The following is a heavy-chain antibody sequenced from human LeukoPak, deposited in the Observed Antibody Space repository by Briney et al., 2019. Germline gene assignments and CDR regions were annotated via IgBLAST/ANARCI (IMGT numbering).Heavy chain of an antibody. Sequence: GGSLRLSCAASGFTFDDYAMHWVRQAPGKGLEWVSGISWNSGSIGYADSVKGRFTISRDNAKNSLYLQMNGLRAEDTALYYCAKDLVRGVTLYYFDYWGQGTLVTVSS. CDR3: AKDLVRGVTLYYFDY. CDR2: ISWNSGSI. CDR1: GFTFDDYA. J-gene: IGHJ4*02. V-gene: IGHV3-9*01. D-gene: IGHD3-10*01.